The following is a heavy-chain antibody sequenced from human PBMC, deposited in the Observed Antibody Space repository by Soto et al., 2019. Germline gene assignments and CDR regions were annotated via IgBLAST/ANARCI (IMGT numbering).Heavy chain of an antibody. J-gene: IGHJ4*02. CDR1: GFNFGGYG. V-gene: IGHV3-33*01. Sequence: QVQLVESGGGVVQPGRSLRLSCAASGFNFGGYGMHWVRQAPGKGLEWVAITRHDGSNTYYADSVRGRFTISRDNSENTLYLHMNSLTVEDTAVYYCARDGVGATTYFGYFDYWGQGTLITVSS. CDR2: TRHDGSNT. D-gene: IGHD1-26*01. CDR3: ARDGVGATTYFGYFDY.